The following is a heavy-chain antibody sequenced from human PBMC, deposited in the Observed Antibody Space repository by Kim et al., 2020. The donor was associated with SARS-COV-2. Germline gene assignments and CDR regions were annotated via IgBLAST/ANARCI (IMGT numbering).Heavy chain of an antibody. D-gene: IGHD3-10*01. J-gene: IGHJ4*02. CDR3: AADFSYGSGP. V-gene: IGHV3-74*01. Sequence: YADSVKGRFTISRDIAKNTMYLQMSSRRVDDTGLYYCAADFSYGSGPWGQGTLVTVSS.